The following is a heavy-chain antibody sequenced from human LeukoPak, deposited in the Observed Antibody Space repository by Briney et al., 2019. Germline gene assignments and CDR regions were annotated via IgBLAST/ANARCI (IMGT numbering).Heavy chain of an antibody. CDR3: ARTDCSSISCYSDY. Sequence: SETLSLTCAVYGGSFSGYYWSWIRQPPGKGLEWIGEINHSGSTNYNPSLKSRVTISVDTSKNQFSPKLSSVTAADTAVYYCARTDCSSISCYSDYWGQGTLVTVSS. J-gene: IGHJ4*02. V-gene: IGHV4-34*01. CDR2: INHSGST. D-gene: IGHD2-2*02. CDR1: GGSFSGYY.